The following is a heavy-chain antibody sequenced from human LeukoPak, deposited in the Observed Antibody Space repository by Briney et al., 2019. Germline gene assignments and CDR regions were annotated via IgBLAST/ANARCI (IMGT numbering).Heavy chain of an antibody. V-gene: IGHV3-11*05. CDR3: ARDCGSDCSQAFDI. D-gene: IGHD2-21*02. J-gene: IGHJ3*02. Sequence: PGGSLRLSCAASGFTFSDYCMSWIRQAPGKGLEWVSWISSSGSSTNYADSVRGRFTISRDNANNSLYLQMNSLRAEDTAVYYCARDCGSDCSQAFDIWGQGTMVTVSS. CDR2: ISSSGSST. CDR1: GFTFSDYC.